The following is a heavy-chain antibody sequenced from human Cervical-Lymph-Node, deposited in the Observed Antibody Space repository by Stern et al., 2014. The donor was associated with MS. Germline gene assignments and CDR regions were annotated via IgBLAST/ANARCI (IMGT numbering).Heavy chain of an antibody. CDR3: ARKLNRGSYYDVFDI. D-gene: IGHD1-26*01. CDR1: GGSIRGYY. J-gene: IGHJ3*02. CDR2: VSCSGST. Sequence: QVQLQESGPGLAKPSETLSLTCIVSGGSIRGYYWSWIRQPPGKGLEWIGHVSCSGSTIYNPSLMSRGTISVDTSQNQFSLRLISVTAADTAVYYCARKLNRGSYYDVFDIWGQGTMVTVSS. V-gene: IGHV4-59*12.